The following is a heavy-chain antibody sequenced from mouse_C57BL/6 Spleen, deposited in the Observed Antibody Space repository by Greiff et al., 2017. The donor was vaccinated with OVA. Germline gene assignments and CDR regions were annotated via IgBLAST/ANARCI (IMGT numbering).Heavy chain of an antibody. V-gene: IGHV1-81*01. D-gene: IGHD2-3*01. CDR3: ASIYDGYYSAMDY. J-gene: IGHJ4*01. Sequence: VQRVESGAELARPGASVKLSCKASGYTFTSYGISWVKQRTGQGLEWIGEIYPRSGNTYYNEKFKGKATLTADKSSSTAYMELRSLTSEDSAVYFCASIYDGYYSAMDYWGQGTSVTVSS. CDR1: GYTFTSYG. CDR2: IYPRSGNT.